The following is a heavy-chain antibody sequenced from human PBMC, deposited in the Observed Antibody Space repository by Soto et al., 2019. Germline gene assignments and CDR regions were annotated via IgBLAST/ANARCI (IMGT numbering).Heavy chain of an antibody. J-gene: IGHJ4*02. Sequence: LSLTCTVSGGSISSGDYYWSWIRQPPGKGLEWIGYIYYSGSTYYNPSLKSRVTISVDTSKNQFSLKLSSVTAADTAVYYCARIVVVTARPLFFDYWGQGTLVTVSS. V-gene: IGHV4-30-4*01. D-gene: IGHD2-21*02. CDR3: ARIVVVTARPLFFDY. CDR2: IYYSGST. CDR1: GGSISSGDYY.